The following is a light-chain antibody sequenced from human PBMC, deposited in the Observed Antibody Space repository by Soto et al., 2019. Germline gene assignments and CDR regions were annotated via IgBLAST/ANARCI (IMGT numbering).Light chain of an antibody. V-gene: IGKV3-11*01. J-gene: IGKJ3*01. CDR3: QQRSNWSPLT. CDR2: DAS. CDR1: QSVSSY. Sequence: EIGLTQSPATLSLSPGERATLSCRASQSVSSYLAWYQQKPGQAPRLLIYDASNRATGIPARFSGSGSGTDFTLTISSLEPEDFAVYYCQQRSNWSPLTFGPGTKVDIK.